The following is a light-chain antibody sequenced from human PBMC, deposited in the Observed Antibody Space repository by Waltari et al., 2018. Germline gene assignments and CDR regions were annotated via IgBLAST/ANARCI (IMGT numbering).Light chain of an antibody. J-gene: IGKJ1*01. CDR2: KAS. V-gene: IGKV1-5*03. Sequence: IQMTQSPSTLSASVGDRVTITCRASQSINSWLAWSQHKPGKVPKLLIYKASTVESGVPSRFSGRGSGTEFTLTISSLQPDDFATYHCQQYKSFPWTFGQGTKVEIK. CDR1: QSINSW. CDR3: QQYKSFPWT.